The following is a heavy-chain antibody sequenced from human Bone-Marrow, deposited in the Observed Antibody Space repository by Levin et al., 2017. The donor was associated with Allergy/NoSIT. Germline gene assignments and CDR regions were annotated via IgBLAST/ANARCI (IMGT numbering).Heavy chain of an antibody. Sequence: GESLKISCAASGITFYDYAMGWVRQAPGKGLEWVTAVSGSGDITYYADSVKGRFTISRDNSRNTLYLQMNSLRAEDTALYYCAKGCDSSCYLFDSWGQGTLVTVSS. CDR3: AKGCDSSCYLFDS. CDR1: GITFYDYA. D-gene: IGHD2-15*01. V-gene: IGHV3-23*01. J-gene: IGHJ4*02. CDR2: VSGSGDIT.